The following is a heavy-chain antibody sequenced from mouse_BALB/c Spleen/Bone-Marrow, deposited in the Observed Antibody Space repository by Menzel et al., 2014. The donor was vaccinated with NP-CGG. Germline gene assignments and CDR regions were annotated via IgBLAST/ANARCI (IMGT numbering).Heavy chain of an antibody. V-gene: IGHV5-4*02. CDR3: ARTYRPFALDY. D-gene: IGHD2-14*01. CDR1: GFTFSDYY. J-gene: IGHJ4*01. Sequence: EVKLVESGGGLVKPGGSLKLSCAASGFTFSDYYMYWVRQTPEKRLEWVATISDGGSYTDYPGSVKGRFTVSRDNAKNNLYLQMSSLESEDTAMYFCARTYRPFALDYWGQGTSVTVSS. CDR2: ISDGGSYT.